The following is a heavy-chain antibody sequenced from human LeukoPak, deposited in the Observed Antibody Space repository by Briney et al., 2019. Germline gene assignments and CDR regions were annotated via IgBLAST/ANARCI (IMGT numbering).Heavy chain of an antibody. CDR2: ISHSGST. CDR3: ARYSSTWPYWYFDL. V-gene: IGHV4-30-2*01. J-gene: IGHJ2*01. CDR1: GGSIISGGYS. Sequence: SQTLSLTCAVSGGSIISGGYSWSWIRQPPGKGLEWIGYISHSGSTYYNPSLKSRVTISVGRSKNQFSLKLTSVTAADTAVYYCARYSSTWPYWYFDLWGRGTLVTVSS. D-gene: IGHD6-13*01.